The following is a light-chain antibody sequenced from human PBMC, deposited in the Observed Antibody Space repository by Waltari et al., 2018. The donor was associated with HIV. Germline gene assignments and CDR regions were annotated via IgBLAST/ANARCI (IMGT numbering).Light chain of an antibody. CDR1: NSNIGSNS. Sequence: QSVLTQPPSASGTPGQRVTISCSGRNSNIGSNSVNWYQTVPGTAPKLLIYSNKQRPSGVPDRFSGSKSGNSASLAISGLRSDDEADYYCAAWDDSRNGEVIFGGGTKLTVL. J-gene: IGLJ2*01. CDR3: AAWDDSRNGEVI. CDR2: SNK. V-gene: IGLV1-44*01.